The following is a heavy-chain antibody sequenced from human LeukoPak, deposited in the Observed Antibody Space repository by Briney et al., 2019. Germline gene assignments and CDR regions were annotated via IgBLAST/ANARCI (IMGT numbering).Heavy chain of an antibody. CDR3: ARDTLVYADSPDAFDI. CDR1: GVSFSSEE. CDR2: ICSSGSTG. J-gene: IGHJ3*02. Sequence: GGSLRLSCAASGVSFSSEERNWVRQAPGKGVEWVSYICSSGSTGYYADSVKGGFTISRDNAKNSLYLQMNSLRDEDTAVYYCARDTLVYADSPDAFDIWGQGTMVTVSS. V-gene: IGHV3-48*03. D-gene: IGHD4-17*01.